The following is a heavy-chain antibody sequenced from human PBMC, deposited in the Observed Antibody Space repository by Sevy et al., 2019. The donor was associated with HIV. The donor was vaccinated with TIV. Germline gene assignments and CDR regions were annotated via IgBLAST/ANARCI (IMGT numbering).Heavy chain of an antibody. J-gene: IGHJ4*02. D-gene: IGHD3-3*01. V-gene: IGHV3-30-3*01. CDR3: ARGVMEWLLILGYFDY. Sequence: GSLRLSCAASGFTFSSYAMHWVRQAPGKGLEWVAVISYDGSNKYYADSVKGRFTISRDNSKNTLYLQMNSLRAEDTAVYYCARGVMEWLLILGYFDYWGQGTLVTVSS. CDR1: GFTFSSYA. CDR2: ISYDGSNK.